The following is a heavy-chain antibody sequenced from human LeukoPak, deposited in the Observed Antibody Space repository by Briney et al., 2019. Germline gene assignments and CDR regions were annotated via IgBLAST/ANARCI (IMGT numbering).Heavy chain of an antibody. D-gene: IGHD2-2*01. Sequence: GGSLRLSCAASGFNFKGYWMHWVRQLPGKGLMWVSRISPDGSSTDYADSVKGRFTISRDNTKNTLYLQMNSMRADETTVYYCTIANWEYCSRATCNPYYFDYWGQGTLVTVSA. V-gene: IGHV3-74*01. CDR1: GFNFKGYW. CDR3: TIANWEYCSRATCNPYYFDY. CDR2: ISPDGSST. J-gene: IGHJ4*02.